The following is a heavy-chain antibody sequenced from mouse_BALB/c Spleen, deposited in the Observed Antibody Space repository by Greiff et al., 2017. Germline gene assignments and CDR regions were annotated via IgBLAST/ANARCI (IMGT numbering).Heavy chain of an antibody. Sequence: DVKLVESGGGLVKLGGSLKLSCAASGFTFSSYYMSWVRQTPEKRLELVAAINSNGGSTYYPDTVKGRFTISRDNAKNTLYLQMSSLKSEDTALYYCARRIYYDYADAMDYWGQGTSVTVSS. V-gene: IGHV5-6-2*01. CDR3: ARRIYYDYADAMDY. D-gene: IGHD2-4*01. J-gene: IGHJ4*01. CDR1: GFTFSSYY. CDR2: INSNGGST.